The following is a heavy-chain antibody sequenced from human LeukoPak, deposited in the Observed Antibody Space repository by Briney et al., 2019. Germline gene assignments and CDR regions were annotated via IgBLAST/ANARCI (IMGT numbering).Heavy chain of an antibody. CDR2: IYHSGST. D-gene: IGHD3-9*01. J-gene: IGHJ1*01. CDR3: AADYDILTGYYATSYFQH. Sequence: PSETLSLTCAVSGGSISSSNWWSWVRQPPGKGLEWIGEIYHSGSTNYNPSLKSRVTISVDKSKNQFSLKLSSVTAADTAVYYCAADYDILTGYYATSYFQHWGQGTLVTVSS. V-gene: IGHV4-4*02. CDR1: GGSISSSNW.